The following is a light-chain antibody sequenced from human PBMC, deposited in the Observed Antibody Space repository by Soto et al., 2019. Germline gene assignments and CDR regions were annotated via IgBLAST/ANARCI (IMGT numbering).Light chain of an antibody. Sequence: QSALTQPRSVSGSPGQSVTISCTGTSSDVGGHNYVSWYQQHPGKAPKLMIYDVSKRPSGVPDRFSGSKSGNTASLTISGLQAEDEADYYCCSYAYNRAVFGGGTKVTVL. CDR2: DVS. CDR1: SSDVGGHNY. V-gene: IGLV2-11*01. CDR3: CSYAYNRAV. J-gene: IGLJ2*01.